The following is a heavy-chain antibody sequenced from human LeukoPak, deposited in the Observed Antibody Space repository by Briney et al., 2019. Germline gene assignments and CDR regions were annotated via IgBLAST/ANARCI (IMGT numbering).Heavy chain of an antibody. V-gene: IGHV5-51*01. CDR2: IYPDDSET. D-gene: IGHD2-8*01. CDR3: ARLAFCTNAVCFSNYYYSMDV. Sequence: GESLKISCKGCGYSFTSYWIGWVRQMPGKGLEGMGIIYPDDSETKYSPYFQGQVTISADKSISTAYLQWSSLKASDTAMYYCARLAFCTNAVCFSNYYYSMDVWGRGTTVTVSS. CDR1: GYSFTSYW. J-gene: IGHJ6*03.